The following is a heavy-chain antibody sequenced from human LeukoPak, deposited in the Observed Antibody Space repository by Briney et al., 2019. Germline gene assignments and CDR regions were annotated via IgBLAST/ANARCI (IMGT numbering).Heavy chain of an antibody. CDR3: ARGQTTVSQSRAFDI. CDR1: GASISSTTYY. D-gene: IGHD4-17*01. Sequence: SETLSLTCTVSGASISSTTYYWGWIRQPPRKGLEWIASIYYSGSTYYNPSLKSRVTISVDTSKNQFSLKLSSVTAADTAVYYCARGQTTVSQSRAFDIWGQGTMVTVSS. CDR2: IYYSGST. J-gene: IGHJ3*02. V-gene: IGHV4-39*01.